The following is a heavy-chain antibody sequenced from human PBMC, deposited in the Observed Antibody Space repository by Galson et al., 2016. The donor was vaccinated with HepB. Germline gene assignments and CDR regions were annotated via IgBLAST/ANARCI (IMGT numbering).Heavy chain of an antibody. CDR1: GGSISSGCYS. CDR2: IYDSGTT. V-gene: IGHV4-30-2*01. J-gene: IGHJ3*02. Sequence: SLSLTCPLSGGSISSGCYSWTWIRQPPGKGLEWIGYIYDSGTTYYNPSLKCRLTISVDRSKNQFSLKLSSVTAADTVVYYCARGGRDDAFDIWGQGTMATVSS. CDR3: ARGGRDDAFDI.